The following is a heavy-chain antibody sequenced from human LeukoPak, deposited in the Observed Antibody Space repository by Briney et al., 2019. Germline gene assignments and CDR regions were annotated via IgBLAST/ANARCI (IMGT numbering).Heavy chain of an antibody. D-gene: IGHD3-22*01. CDR1: GYTFTSYY. CDR2: INPSGGST. CDR3: ARAKYYYDSSDAFDI. V-gene: IGHV1-46*01. J-gene: IGHJ3*02. Sequence: GASVKVSCKASGYTFTSYYMHWMRQAPGQGLEWMGIINPSGGSTSYAQKFQGRVTMTRDTSTSTVYMELSSLRSEDTAVYYCARAKYYYDSSDAFDIWGQGTMVTVSS.